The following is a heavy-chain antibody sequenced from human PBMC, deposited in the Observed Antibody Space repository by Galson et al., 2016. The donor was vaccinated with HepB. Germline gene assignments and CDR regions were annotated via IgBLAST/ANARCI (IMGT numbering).Heavy chain of an antibody. CDR3: AGGGLERGNNFDY. Sequence: SLRLSCAASGFTFSPYPMHWVRQAPGKVLEWVAVISYDGSNKYYADSVKGRFTISRDNSKNTRYLEMNSLRPEDTAVYYCAGGGLERGNNFDYWGQGTLVTVS. CDR1: GFTFSPYP. D-gene: IGHD1-1*01. V-gene: IGHV3-30-3*01. CDR2: ISYDGSNK. J-gene: IGHJ4*02.